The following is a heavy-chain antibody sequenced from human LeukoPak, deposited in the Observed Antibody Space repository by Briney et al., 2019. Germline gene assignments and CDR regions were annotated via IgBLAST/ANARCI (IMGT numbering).Heavy chain of an antibody. CDR1: GGSISSGSYH. V-gene: IGHV4-61*02. CDR3: AGAPIFHNAFDI. Sequence: SETLSLTCTVSGGSISSGSYHWSWIRQPAGKALEWIGRIYPSGSTNYDPSLKSRVTISVDTSRNQFSLKLSSVTAADTAVYYCAGAPIFHNAFDIWGQGTMVTVSS. J-gene: IGHJ3*02. D-gene: IGHD3-9*01. CDR2: IYPSGST.